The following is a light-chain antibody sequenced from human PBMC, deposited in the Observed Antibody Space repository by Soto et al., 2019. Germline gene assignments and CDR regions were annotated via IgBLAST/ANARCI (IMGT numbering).Light chain of an antibody. CDR3: QQYNNWPWT. J-gene: IGKJ1*01. V-gene: IGKV3-15*01. CDR1: QSVSGSY. Sequence: LTQAPSTLLLSPGDRATLSCRASQSVSGSYLAWYKQKPGQAPRVXIYGASARATGIPAGFSGSGSGTEFTLTISSLQSEDFAVYYCQQYNNWPWTFGQGTKVDIK. CDR2: GAS.